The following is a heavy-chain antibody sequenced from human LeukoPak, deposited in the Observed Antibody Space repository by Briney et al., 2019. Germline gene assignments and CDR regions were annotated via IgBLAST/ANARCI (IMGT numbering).Heavy chain of an antibody. CDR2: ILPGDSDT. J-gene: IGHJ5*02. CDR1: GYSCTSHW. V-gene: IGHV5-51*01. CDR3: ARQNYDSMTGPNWFDP. D-gene: IGHD3-9*01. Sequence: GESLKISCKGSGYSCTSHWIGWVRQMPGKGLEWMGIILPGDSDTRYSPSFQGQVTISVDKSISTAYLEWSSLRASDTAIYYCARQNYDSMTGPNWFDPWGQGTLVTVSS.